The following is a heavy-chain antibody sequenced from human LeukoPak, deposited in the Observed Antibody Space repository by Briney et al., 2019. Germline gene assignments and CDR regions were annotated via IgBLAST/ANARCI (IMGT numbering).Heavy chain of an antibody. CDR1: GFTFSSYG. V-gene: IGHV3-30*18. Sequence: GRSLRLSCAASGFTFSSYGMHWVRQAPGKGLEWVAVISYDGSNKYYADSVKGRFTISRDNSKNSLYLQMNSLRTEDTALYYCAKEIWSGYYWGAFDIWGQGTTVTVSS. J-gene: IGHJ3*02. D-gene: IGHD3-3*01. CDR3: AKEIWSGYYWGAFDI. CDR2: ISYDGSNK.